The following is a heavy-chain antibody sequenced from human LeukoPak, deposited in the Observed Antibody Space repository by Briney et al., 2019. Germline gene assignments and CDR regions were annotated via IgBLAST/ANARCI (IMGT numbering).Heavy chain of an antibody. V-gene: IGHV3-53*01. Sequence: GGSLRLSCAASGFTVSSNYLSWVRQAPGKGLEWVAVIYSGGSTYYADSVKGRFTISRDNSKNTLYLQMNCLRAEDTAVYDCASAVDTAMVGAFDIWGQGTMVTVSS. J-gene: IGHJ3*02. CDR3: ASAVDTAMVGAFDI. CDR1: GFTVSSNY. CDR2: IYSGGST. D-gene: IGHD5-18*01.